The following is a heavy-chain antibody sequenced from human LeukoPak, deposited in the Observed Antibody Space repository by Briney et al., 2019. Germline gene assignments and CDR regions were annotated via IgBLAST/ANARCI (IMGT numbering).Heavy chain of an antibody. CDR2: VNNDGSTT. V-gene: IGHV3-74*01. CDR3: LAAAGTIG. D-gene: IGHD6-13*01. Sequence: GGSLRLSCAASGFTFSSYWMHWVRQAPGKGLVWVSRVNNDGSTTNYADSVKGPFTISKDNTKNTLYLQMNSLRAEDTAVYFCLAAAGTIGWGQGTLVTVSS. J-gene: IGHJ1*01. CDR1: GFTFSSYW.